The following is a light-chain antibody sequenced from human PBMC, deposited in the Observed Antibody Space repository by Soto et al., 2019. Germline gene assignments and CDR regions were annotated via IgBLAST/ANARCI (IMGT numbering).Light chain of an antibody. V-gene: IGLV2-14*01. CDR3: SSYRGTSTPV. CDR2: DVT. Sequence: QSALTQHASVSGSPGQSITISCTGTSTDVGAYNYVSWYQQHPGKAPKLVIFDVTNRPSEVSDRFSGSKSGNTASLTISGLQFEDEADYYCSSYRGTSTPVFGGGTQLTVL. CDR1: STDVGAYNY. J-gene: IGLJ2*01.